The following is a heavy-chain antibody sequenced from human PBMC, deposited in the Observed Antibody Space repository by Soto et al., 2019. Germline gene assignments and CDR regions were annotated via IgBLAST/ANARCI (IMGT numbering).Heavy chain of an antibody. CDR2: ISNSGST. D-gene: IGHD6-19*01. J-gene: IGHJ4*02. CDR3: ARILRDSQGWYHHDF. V-gene: IGHV4-59*01. Sequence: SDTLSLTCTVSGGSIGTFYWSWILQPPRKGLEWIGYISNSGSTSYNPSLESRVTVSVDTAKNEFSLKLNSVTAADTATYYCARILRDSQGWYHHDFWGQGTLVTVS. CDR1: GGSIGTFY.